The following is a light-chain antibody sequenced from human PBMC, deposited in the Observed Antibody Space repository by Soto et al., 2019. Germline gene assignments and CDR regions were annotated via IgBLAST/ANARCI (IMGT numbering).Light chain of an antibody. Sequence: QSALTQPASVSGSPGQSSTISCTGTSSDVGAYNYVSWYQQHPDKAPKLMIYEVSNRPSGVSNRFSGSKSGNTASLTISGLQAEDEADYYCSSYTSSSALVFGGGTKLTVL. CDR2: EVS. CDR3: SSYTSSSALV. V-gene: IGLV2-14*03. J-gene: IGLJ2*01. CDR1: SSDVGAYNY.